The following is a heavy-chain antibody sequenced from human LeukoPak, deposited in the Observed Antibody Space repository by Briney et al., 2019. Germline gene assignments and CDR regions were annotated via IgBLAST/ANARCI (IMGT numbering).Heavy chain of an antibody. J-gene: IGHJ5*02. V-gene: IGHV3-74*01. D-gene: IGHD5-18*01. CDR2: INSDGSST. Sequence: GGSLRLSCAASGFTFSSYWMHWVRQAPGKGLVWVSRINSDGSSTSYADSVKGRFTISRDNAKNSLYLQMNSLRAEDTAVYYCASSRSSYGYNWFDPWGQGTLVTVSS. CDR3: ASSRSSYGYNWFDP. CDR1: GFTFSSYW.